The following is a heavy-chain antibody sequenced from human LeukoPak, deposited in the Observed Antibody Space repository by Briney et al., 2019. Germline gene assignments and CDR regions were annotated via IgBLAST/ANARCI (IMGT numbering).Heavy chain of an antibody. Sequence: TSETLSLTCTVSGGSIRGSSYYWGWIRQSPGKGLEWIGTIYYTGNIYYNPSLKSRVTLSVDTSRNQFSLRLTSVTAADTAVYYRALSLIVVAFDAFDIWGQGTMVTVSS. J-gene: IGHJ3*02. D-gene: IGHD3-22*01. CDR2: IYYTGNI. V-gene: IGHV4-39*01. CDR3: ALSLIVVAFDAFDI. CDR1: GGSIRGSSYY.